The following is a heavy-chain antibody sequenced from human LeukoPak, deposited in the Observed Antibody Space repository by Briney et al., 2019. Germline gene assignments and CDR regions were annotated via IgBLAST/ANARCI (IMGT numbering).Heavy chain of an antibody. CDR1: GYSFTSYW. CDR3: ARPSETGYYRGAFDT. J-gene: IGHJ3*02. V-gene: IGHV5-51*01. CDR2: IYPGDSDT. Sequence: GESLKISCKGSGYSFTSYWIGWVRQMPGKGLEWMGIIYPGDSDTRYSPSFQGQVTISADKSISTAYLQWSSLKASDTAMYYCARPSETGYYRGAFDTWGQGTMVTVSS. D-gene: IGHD3-9*01.